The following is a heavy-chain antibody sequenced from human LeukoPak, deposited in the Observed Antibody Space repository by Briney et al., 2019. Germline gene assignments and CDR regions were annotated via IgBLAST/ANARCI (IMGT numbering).Heavy chain of an antibody. CDR3: AREKAYYYDSITAFDI. CDR2: IYYSGST. CDR1: GGSISSYY. D-gene: IGHD3-22*01. V-gene: IGHV4-59*01. J-gene: IGHJ3*02. Sequence: SETLSLTCTVSGGSISSYYWSWIRQPPGKGLEWIGYIYYSGSTNYNPSLKSRVTISVDASKNQFSLKLSSVTAADAAVYYCAREKAYYYDSITAFDIWGQGTMVTVSS.